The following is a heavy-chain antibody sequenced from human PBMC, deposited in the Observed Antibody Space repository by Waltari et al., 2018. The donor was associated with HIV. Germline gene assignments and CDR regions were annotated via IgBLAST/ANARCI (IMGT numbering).Heavy chain of an antibody. V-gene: IGHV4-34*01. CDR1: GGSLGGYY. Sequence: QVELQQWGAGLLKPSETLSLTCAVYGGSLGGYYWSWIRQSPGQGLEWIGEINTSGGTPYNPSLGSRLTISADPSKNQFALTLTSVTAADTAVYYCARVRGLVRLTPTMMPGYFDYWGQGNLVTVSS. CDR3: ARVRGLVRLTPTMMPGYFDY. D-gene: IGHD3-22*01. CDR2: INTSGGT. J-gene: IGHJ4*02.